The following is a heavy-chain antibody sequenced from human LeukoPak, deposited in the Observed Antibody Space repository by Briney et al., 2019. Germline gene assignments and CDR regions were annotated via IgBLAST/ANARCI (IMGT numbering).Heavy chain of an antibody. CDR3: AKGYPGYSSAWYGFDY. J-gene: IGHJ4*02. CDR2: ISGSGGST. D-gene: IGHD6-19*01. V-gene: IGHV3-23*01. Sequence: GGSLRLSCAASGFTFSSYAMSGVRQAPGKGLEWVSAISGSGGSTYYADSVKGRFTISRDNSKNTLYLQMNSLRAEDTAVYYCAKGYPGYSSAWYGFDYWGQGTLVTVSS. CDR1: GFTFSSYA.